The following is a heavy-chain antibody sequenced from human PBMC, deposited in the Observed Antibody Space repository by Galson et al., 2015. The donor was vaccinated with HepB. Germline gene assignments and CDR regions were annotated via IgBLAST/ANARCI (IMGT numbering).Heavy chain of an antibody. J-gene: IGHJ4*02. Sequence: SLRLSCAASGVAFSSSWMTWIRQAPGRGLEWVANISPDGNEMSYVDSVKGRFTISRDNAKNSLFLQMNSLRVEDTGVYFCATDGGWFRFDYWGQGTLVIVSS. CDR3: ATDGGWFRFDY. CDR2: ISPDGNEM. V-gene: IGHV3-7*01. CDR1: GVAFSSSW. D-gene: IGHD2-15*01.